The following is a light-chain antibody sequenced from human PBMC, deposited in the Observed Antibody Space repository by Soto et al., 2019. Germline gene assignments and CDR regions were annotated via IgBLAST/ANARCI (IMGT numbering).Light chain of an antibody. V-gene: IGKV1-39*01. J-gene: IGKJ1*01. Sequence: DIQMTQSPSSLAASVGDRVTITCRASQSISNYLNWYQQKPGQAPKLLIHVASTLRGGVPSRFSVSGSGTDFTFTISSLQPEDFATYYCQQSFRSPRTFGQGPRVE. CDR1: QSISNY. CDR2: VAS. CDR3: QQSFRSPRT.